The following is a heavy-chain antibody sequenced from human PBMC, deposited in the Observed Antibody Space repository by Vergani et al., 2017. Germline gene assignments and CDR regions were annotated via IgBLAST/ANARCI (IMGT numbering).Heavy chain of an antibody. J-gene: IGHJ6*03. D-gene: IGHD4-11*01. CDR3: AREMTTVTTWYYYYYMDV. Sequence: QVQLQQWGAGLLKPSETLSLTCAVYGGSFSGYYWSWIRQPPGKGLEWIGEINHSGSTNYNPSLKSRVTISVDTSKNQFSLKLSSVTAADTAVYYCAREMTTVTTWYYYYYMDVWGKGTTVTVSS. CDR2: INHSGST. V-gene: IGHV4-34*01. CDR1: GGSFSGYY.